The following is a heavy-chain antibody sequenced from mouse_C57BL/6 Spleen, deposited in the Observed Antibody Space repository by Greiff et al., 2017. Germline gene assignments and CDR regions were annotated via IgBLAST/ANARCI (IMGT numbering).Heavy chain of an antibody. J-gene: IGHJ2*01. CDR2: INPSNGGT. V-gene: IGHV1-53*01. Sequence: VQLQQPGTELVKPGASVKLSCKASGYTFTSYWMHWVKQRPGQGLEWIGNINPSNGGTNYNEKFKSKATLTLDKSSSTAYMQLSSLTSEDSAVYYCARSRDGSSYYFDYWGQGTTLTVSS. D-gene: IGHD1-1*01. CDR1: GYTFTSYW. CDR3: ARSRDGSSYYFDY.